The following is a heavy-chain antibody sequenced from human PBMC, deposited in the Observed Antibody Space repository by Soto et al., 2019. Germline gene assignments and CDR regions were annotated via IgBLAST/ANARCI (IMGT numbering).Heavy chain of an antibody. D-gene: IGHD3-9*01. V-gene: IGHV4-59*08. CDR3: ARQPRSLSRMDV. Sequence: SETLSLTCTVSGGSINNYYWNWVRQPPGRGLQWIGFMYFSGTTNYNPSLKSRVTMSVDTSKNQFFLKLTSVTAADTAVYYCARQPRSLSRMDVWGKGTTVTVSS. CDR1: GGSINNYY. J-gene: IGHJ6*03. CDR2: MYFSGTT.